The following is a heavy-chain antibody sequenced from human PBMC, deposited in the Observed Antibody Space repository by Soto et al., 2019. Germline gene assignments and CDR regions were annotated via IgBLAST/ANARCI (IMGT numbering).Heavy chain of an antibody. J-gene: IGHJ6*02. Sequence: GGSLRLSCAASGFSFNNAWMTWVRQAPGKGLEWVGRIKTKSDGGTADYAAPVKGRFTISRDDSKNMLFLQINSLRTEDTAVYYCARHEGTDSYYYYYGMDVWGQGTTVTVSS. D-gene: IGHD1-1*01. CDR2: IKTKSDGGTA. CDR3: ARHEGTDSYYYYYGMDV. V-gene: IGHV3-15*01. CDR1: GFSFNNAW.